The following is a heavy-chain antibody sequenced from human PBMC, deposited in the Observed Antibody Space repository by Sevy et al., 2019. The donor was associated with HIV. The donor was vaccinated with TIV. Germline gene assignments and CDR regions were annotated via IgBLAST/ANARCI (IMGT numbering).Heavy chain of an antibody. D-gene: IGHD6-13*01. V-gene: IGHV3-49*04. Sequence: GGSLRLSCTASGFTFGDYCMSWVRQAPGKGLEWVAFLKSDIYGGTIDHAASVRGRFVVSRDDSKTIAYLQMNDLKTEDTGVYYCTRWKAAQSIFDYWGQGALVTVSS. J-gene: IGHJ4*02. CDR3: TRWKAAQSIFDY. CDR2: LKSDIYGGTI. CDR1: GFTFGDYC.